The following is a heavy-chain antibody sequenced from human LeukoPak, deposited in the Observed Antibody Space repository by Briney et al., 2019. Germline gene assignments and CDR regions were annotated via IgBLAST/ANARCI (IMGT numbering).Heavy chain of an antibody. D-gene: IGHD2-15*01. V-gene: IGHV4-39*01. CDR2: IYYSGST. CDR1: GGSISSSSYY. Sequence: PSETLSLTCTVSGGSISSSSYYWGWIRQPPGKGLEWIGSIYYSGSTYYNPSLKSRVTISVDTSKNQFSLKLSSVTAADTAVYYCARQVVAPTPWFDPWGQGTLVTVSS. J-gene: IGHJ5*02. CDR3: ARQVVAPTPWFDP.